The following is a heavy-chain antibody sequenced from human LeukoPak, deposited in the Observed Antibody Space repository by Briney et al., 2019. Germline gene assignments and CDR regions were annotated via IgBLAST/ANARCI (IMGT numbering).Heavy chain of an antibody. CDR1: GFTFSYYA. J-gene: IGHJ4*02. V-gene: IGHV3-30*04. D-gene: IGHD1-26*01. CDR2: ISYDGSNK. Sequence: GGSLRLSCAASGFTFSYYAMHWVRQAPGKGLEWMAVISYDGSNKYYADFVKGRFTISRDNSKNTLYLQMNSLRAEDTAVYYCARSRRRELLGTYFDYWGQGTLVTASS. CDR3: ARSRRRELLGTYFDY.